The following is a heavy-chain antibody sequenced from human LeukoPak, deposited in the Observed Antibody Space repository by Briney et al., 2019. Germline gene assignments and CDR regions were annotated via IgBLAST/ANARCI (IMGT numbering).Heavy chain of an antibody. V-gene: IGHV3-53*05. Sequence: PGGSLRLSCAASGFTVSSTYMAWVRQAPGRGLEWVSIIYSGGTTYYADSVKGRFTISRDNSKNTLYLQMNSLRAEDTAVYYCATAMKRLFRRVVGAPDYWGQGTLVTVSS. CDR1: GFTVSSTY. CDR2: IYSGGTT. CDR3: ATAMKRLFRRVVGAPDY. J-gene: IGHJ4*02. D-gene: IGHD1-26*01.